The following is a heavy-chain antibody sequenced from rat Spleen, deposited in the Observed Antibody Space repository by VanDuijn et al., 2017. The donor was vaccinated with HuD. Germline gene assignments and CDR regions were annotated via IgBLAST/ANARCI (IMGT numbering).Heavy chain of an antibody. CDR3: TRYLYNY. Sequence: QVQLKESGPGLVQPSQTLSLTCTVSGFSLTSYDMHWVRQPPGKGLEWMGVIWGNGNTHYNSALKSRLSISRDTSKSQVFLKMNSLQTEDTAIYFCTRYLYNYWGQGVMVTVSS. CDR1: GFSLTSYD. J-gene: IGHJ2*01. CDR2: IWGNGNT. D-gene: IGHD1-5*01. V-gene: IGHV2-13*01.